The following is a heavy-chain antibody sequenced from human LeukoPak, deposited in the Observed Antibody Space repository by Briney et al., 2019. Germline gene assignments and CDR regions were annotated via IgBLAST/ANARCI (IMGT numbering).Heavy chain of an antibody. D-gene: IGHD1-1*01. CDR3: ARVLGWKRLDV. J-gene: IGHJ6*04. CDR2: LHSGGST. V-gene: IGHV3-53*01. CDR1: GFTFSSYA. Sequence: GGSLRLSCAASGFTFSSYAMHWVCQAPGKGLEWVSLLHSGGSTYYADSVKGRFSISRDNSKNTLYLQMNSLRGEDTAVYYCARVLGWKRLDVWGKGTTVTISS.